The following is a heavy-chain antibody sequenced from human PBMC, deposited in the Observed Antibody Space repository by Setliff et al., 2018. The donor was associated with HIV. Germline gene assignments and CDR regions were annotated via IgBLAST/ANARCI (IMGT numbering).Heavy chain of an antibody. CDR2: MNLNSDVA. CDR3: ARGKGVRGVIITGGLDV. V-gene: IGHV1-8*01. CDR1: GSTFNNYD. D-gene: IGHD3-10*01. Sequence: GASVKVSCKSSGSTFNNYDIIWLRQATGQGLEWLGWMNLNSDVAGYAPGFHDRLTMTRSTSMDTTNLELRSLRSEDTVVYYCARGKGVRGVIITGGLDVWGKGTTVT. J-gene: IGHJ6*03.